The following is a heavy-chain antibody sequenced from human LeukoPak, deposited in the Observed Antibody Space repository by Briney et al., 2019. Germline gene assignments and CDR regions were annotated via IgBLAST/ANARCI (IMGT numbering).Heavy chain of an antibody. V-gene: IGHV4-39*01. CDR1: SGSISGNYY. CDR2: IYHSGTT. D-gene: IGHD6-19*01. Sequence: SETLSLTCSVSSGSISGNYYWAWIRQPPGKGLEWIGSIYHSGTTYYNPSLKSRVTISVDTSKNQFSLKLSSVTAADTAVYYCVRHSSGWGNFDYWGQGTLVTVSS. CDR3: VRHSSGWGNFDY. J-gene: IGHJ4*02.